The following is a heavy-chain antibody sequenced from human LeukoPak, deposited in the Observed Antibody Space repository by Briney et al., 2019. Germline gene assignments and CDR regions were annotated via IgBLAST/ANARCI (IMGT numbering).Heavy chain of an antibody. D-gene: IGHD3-10*01. CDR2: IYYSGST. J-gene: IGHJ4*02. CDR1: GGSTSSYY. Sequence: SETLSLTCTVSGGSTSSYYWSWIRQPPGKGLEWIGDIYYSGSTKYNPSLKSRVAISVHTSKNQSSLKLRSVTAADTAVYYCARQAHLVRGVLNWGSRTSEAFYFDYWGQGTLVIVSS. V-gene: IGHV4-59*08. CDR3: ARQAHLVRGVLNWGSRTSEAFYFDY.